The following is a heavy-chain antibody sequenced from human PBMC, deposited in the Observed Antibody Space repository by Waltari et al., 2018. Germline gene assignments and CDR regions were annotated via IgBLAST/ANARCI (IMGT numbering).Heavy chain of an antibody. D-gene: IGHD4-17*01. CDR1: GVSISSSSAY. V-gene: IGHV4-39*01. CDR3: ARLARYGDSGLDY. CDR2: IYYTGNT. J-gene: IGHJ4*02. Sequence: QLQLQESGPGLVKPSETLSLTRTVSGVSISSSSAYWGWIRQPPGKGLEWIANIYYTGNTYYNAYLKSLVTISVDTSKNQFSLKMRSVTAADTAVYYCARLARYGDSGLDYWGQGTLVSVSS.